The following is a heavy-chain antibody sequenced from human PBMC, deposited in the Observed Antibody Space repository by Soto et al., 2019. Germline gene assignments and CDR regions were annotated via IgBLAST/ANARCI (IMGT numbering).Heavy chain of an antibody. CDR1: GGTFNRYT. CDR2: IIPMFGIA. CDR3: ARDSGGSDVVPAAISAMDV. D-gene: IGHD2-2*01. V-gene: IGHV1-69*08. J-gene: IGHJ6*02. Sequence: QVQLVQSGAEVKKPGSSVKVSCKGSGGTFNRYTITWVRQAPGQGLEWMGRIIPMFGIASYAQNFQGRVTIPADXAXRXAXXGLSSLRSEDTAVYYCARDSGGSDVVPAAISAMDVWGQGTTVTVSS.